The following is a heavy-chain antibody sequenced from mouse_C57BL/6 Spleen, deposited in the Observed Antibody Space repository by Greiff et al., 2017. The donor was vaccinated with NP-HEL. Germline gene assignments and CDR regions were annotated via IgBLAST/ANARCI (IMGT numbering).Heavy chain of an antibody. D-gene: IGHD2-1*01. CDR3: ARSNYGNYYAMDY. CDR1: GYTFTDYN. Sequence: EVQLQQSGPELVKPGASVKMSCKASGYTFTDYNMHWVKQSHGKSLVRIGYINPNNGGTSYNQKFKGKATLTVNKSSSTAYMELRSLTSEDSAVYYCARSNYGNYYAMDYWGQGTSVTVSS. J-gene: IGHJ4*01. V-gene: IGHV1-22*01. CDR2: INPNNGGT.